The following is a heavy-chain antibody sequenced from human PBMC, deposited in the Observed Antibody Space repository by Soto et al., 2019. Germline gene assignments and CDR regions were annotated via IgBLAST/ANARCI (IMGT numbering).Heavy chain of an antibody. J-gene: IGHJ4*02. CDR3: AKGWPLFGVVITHFDY. V-gene: IGHV3-23*01. CDR1: GFTFSSYS. CDR2: ISGSGGST. D-gene: IGHD3-3*01. Sequence: GGSLRLSCAASGFTFSSYSISWVRQAPWKGLEWVSAISGSGGSTYYADSVKGRSTISRDNSKNTLYLQMNSLRAEDTAVYYCAKGWPLFGVVITHFDYWGQGTLVPVCS.